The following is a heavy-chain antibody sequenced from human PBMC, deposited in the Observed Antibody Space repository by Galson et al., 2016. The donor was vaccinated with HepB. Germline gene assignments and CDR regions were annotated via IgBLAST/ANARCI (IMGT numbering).Heavy chain of an antibody. CDR3: ARESYGSGSSELDS. Sequence: SETLSLTCAVSGDSVRGPNWWSWVRQSPGKGLEWIGEIFHSGSTNYNPSLKNRVTISMDKSNNQFSLTLTPVPAADTAVYFCARESYGSGSSELDSWGQGTLVTVSS. CDR2: IFHSGST. J-gene: IGHJ4*02. CDR1: GDSVRGPNW. D-gene: IGHD3-10*01. V-gene: IGHV4-4*02.